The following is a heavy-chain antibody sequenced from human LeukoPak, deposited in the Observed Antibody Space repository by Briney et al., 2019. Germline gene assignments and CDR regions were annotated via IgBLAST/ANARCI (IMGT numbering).Heavy chain of an antibody. V-gene: IGHV3-30*04. CDR1: GFTFSSYA. J-gene: IGHJ4*02. CDR3: ARDGPPRYCSSTSCLTYYFDY. CDR2: ISYDGSNK. Sequence: PGGSLRLSCAASGFTFSSYAMHWVRQAPGKGLEWVAVISYDGSNKYYADSVKGRFTISRDNSKNTLYLQMNSLRAEDTAVYYCARDGPPRYCSSTSCLTYYFDYWGQGTLVTVSS. D-gene: IGHD2-2*01.